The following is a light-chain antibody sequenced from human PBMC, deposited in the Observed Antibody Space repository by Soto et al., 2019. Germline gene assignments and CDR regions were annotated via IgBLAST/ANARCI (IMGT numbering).Light chain of an antibody. Sequence: AIQMTQSPSSLSASVGDRVTITCRASQGIRNDLGWYQQKPGKAPKLLIYAASSLQSGVPSKFSGSGSGTDFTLTINSLQPEDFATYYCLQDYNYPSTFCQGTKVEI. CDR3: LQDYNYPST. CDR1: QGIRND. CDR2: AAS. J-gene: IGKJ1*01. V-gene: IGKV1-6*01.